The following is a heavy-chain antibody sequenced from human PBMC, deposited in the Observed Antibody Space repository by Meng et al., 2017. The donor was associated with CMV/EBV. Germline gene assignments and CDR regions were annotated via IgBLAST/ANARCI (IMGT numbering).Heavy chain of an antibody. J-gene: IGHJ3*02. V-gene: IGHV3-53*01. D-gene: IGHD6-19*01. CDR2: IYSGGTT. Sequence: GESLRLSCAVSGLTVSSNYMSWVRQAPGKGLEWVSVIYSGGTTGYADSVRGRFTISRDKSKNTLYLQMNSLRVEDTAVYYCERSSGWYAFDMWGQGTMVTISS. CDR1: GLTVSSNY. CDR3: ERSSGWYAFDM.